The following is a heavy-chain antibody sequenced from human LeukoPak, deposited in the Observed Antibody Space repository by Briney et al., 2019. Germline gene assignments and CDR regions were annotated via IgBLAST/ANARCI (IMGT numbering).Heavy chain of an antibody. V-gene: IGHV1-18*01. J-gene: IGHJ5*02. CDR1: GYTFNSHG. CDR2: ISAYNGNT. CDR3: ARDPYGDYGWFDP. D-gene: IGHD4-17*01. Sequence: ASVKVSCKASGYTFNSHGITWVRQAPGQGLEWMGWISAYNGNTNYAQKLQGRVTMTTDTSTSTAYMELRSLRSDGTAVYYCARDPYGDYGWFDPWGQGTLVTVSS.